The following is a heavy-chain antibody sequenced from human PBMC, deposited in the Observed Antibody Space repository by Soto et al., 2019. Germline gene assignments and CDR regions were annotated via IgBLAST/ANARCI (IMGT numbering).Heavy chain of an antibody. V-gene: IGHV3-11*01. J-gene: IGHJ1*01. CDR3: ARYRGYSANGVRSRPAYFPH. D-gene: IGHD2-8*01. CDR2: ISSSGSTI. Sequence: GKGLEWVSYISSSGSTIYYADSVKGRCTISRDNAKNSLYLQMNSLRAEDTAVYYCARYRGYSANGVRSRPAYFPHWRKGSLVTV.